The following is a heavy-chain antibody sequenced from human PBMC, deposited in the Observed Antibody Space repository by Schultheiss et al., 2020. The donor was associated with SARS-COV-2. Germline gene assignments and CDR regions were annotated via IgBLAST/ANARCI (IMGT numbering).Heavy chain of an antibody. CDR1: DGSVTSGSYY. D-gene: IGHD4-17*01. CDR2: LYYSGST. J-gene: IGHJ4*02. Sequence: SETLSLTCTVSDGSVTSGSYYWSWIRQPPGKGLEWIGHLYYSGSTNYNPSLTSRVTISVDRSKNQFSLKLSSVTAADTAVYYCARERPDYGDYLHDYWGQGTLVTVSS. CDR3: ARERPDYGDYLHDY. V-gene: IGHV4-61*01.